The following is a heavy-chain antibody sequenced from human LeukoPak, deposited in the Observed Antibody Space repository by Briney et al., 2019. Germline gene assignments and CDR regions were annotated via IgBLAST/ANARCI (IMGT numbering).Heavy chain of an antibody. V-gene: IGHV3-23*01. D-gene: IGHD3-10*01. Sequence: GGSLRLSCAASTFSFSRYPMGWVRQAPGKGLEWVSGISAGGDGTYHADPVKGRFTISRDNSKNTLYLQMNSLRAEDTAVYYCARAWFGELSHPFDYWGQGTLVTVSS. CDR2: ISAGGDGT. CDR3: ARAWFGELSHPFDY. CDR1: TFSFSRYP. J-gene: IGHJ4*02.